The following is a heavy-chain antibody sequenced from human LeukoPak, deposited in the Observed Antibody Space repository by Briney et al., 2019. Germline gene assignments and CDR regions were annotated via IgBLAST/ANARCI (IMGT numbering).Heavy chain of an antibody. D-gene: IGHD6-13*01. Sequence: PGGSLRLSCAASGFTFSTYAMHWVRQAPGMGLEWVVVMSYNGDNKIYADSVKGRFTISRDNSKDTLYLQMDSLRAEDTAVYYCAKASWVSNADAVLWGQGTVVTVS. V-gene: IGHV3-30*18. CDR2: MSYNGDNK. CDR3: AKASWVSNADAVL. CDR1: GFTFSTYA. J-gene: IGHJ4*02.